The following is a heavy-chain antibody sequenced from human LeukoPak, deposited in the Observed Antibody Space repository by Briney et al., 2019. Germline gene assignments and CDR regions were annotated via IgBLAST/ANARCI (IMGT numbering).Heavy chain of an antibody. J-gene: IGHJ2*01. CDR2: ISGRGDDT. CDR1: GFTFNTHA. CDR3: AKDRNDWTWYIDV. V-gene: IGHV3-23*01. Sequence: GGSLRLSCAASGFTFNTHAMSWVRRAPGKGLEWLSAISGRGDDTYYADSVKGRFTVSRDNSKNTMYLQMNSLRDEDTAVYYCAKDRNDWTWYIDVWGRGTLVTVSS. D-gene: IGHD3-9*01.